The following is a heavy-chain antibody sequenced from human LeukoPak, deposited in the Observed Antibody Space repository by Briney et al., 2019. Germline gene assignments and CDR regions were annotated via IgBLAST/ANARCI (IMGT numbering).Heavy chain of an antibody. CDR1: GFTFSSYG. CDR3: ARGDPRPPYYFDY. V-gene: IGHV3-33*01. CDR2: IWYDGSNK. J-gene: IGHJ4*02. Sequence: GGSLRLSCAASGFTFSSYGMHWVRQAPGKGLEWVAVIWYDGSNKYYADSVKGRFTISRDNSKNTLYPQMNSLRAEDTAVYYCARGDPRPPYYFDYWGQGTLVTVSS.